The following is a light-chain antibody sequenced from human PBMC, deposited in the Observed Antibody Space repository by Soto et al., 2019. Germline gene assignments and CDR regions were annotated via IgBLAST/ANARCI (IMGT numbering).Light chain of an antibody. Sequence: EIVLTQSPGTLSLSPGERATLSCRASQSVSSSYLAWYQQKPGQATRLLIYGASSRATGIPDRFSGSGSGTDFTLTISRLEPEDFAVYYCQQYGSSPSLFGGGTKVEIK. J-gene: IGKJ4*01. CDR2: GAS. CDR1: QSVSSSY. V-gene: IGKV3-20*01. CDR3: QQYGSSPSL.